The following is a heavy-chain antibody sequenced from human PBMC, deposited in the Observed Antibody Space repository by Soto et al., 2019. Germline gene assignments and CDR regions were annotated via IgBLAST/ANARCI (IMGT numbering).Heavy chain of an antibody. CDR2: IYNDVSGGST. CDR3: ARDDVHCSGGSCYGVPMDV. Sequence: GSPRLPCAASGFTVRSHFIRLGRQAPGKGLEGGSVIYNDVSGGSTYYADSVKGRFTISRDKSKNTLFLQMNSLRAEDTAVYYCARDDVHCSGGSCYGVPMDVWGKGTTVTVSS. D-gene: IGHD2-15*01. CDR1: GFTVRSHF. V-gene: IGHV3-66*01. J-gene: IGHJ6*03.